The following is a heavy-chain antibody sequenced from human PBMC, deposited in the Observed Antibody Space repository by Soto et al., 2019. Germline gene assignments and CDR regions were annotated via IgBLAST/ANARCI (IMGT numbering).Heavy chain of an antibody. CDR2: IYSGGST. J-gene: IGHJ1*01. D-gene: IGHD6-19*01. Sequence: EVQLVESGGGLVQPGGSLRLSCAASGFTVSSNYMSWVRQAPGKGLEWVSVIYSGGSTYYADSVKGRFTISRDNSKNTLYLQMNSLRAEHTAVYYCARDRIAVAGNPEYFQHWGQGTLGTVSS. CDR3: ARDRIAVAGNPEYFQH. V-gene: IGHV3-66*01. CDR1: GFTVSSNY.